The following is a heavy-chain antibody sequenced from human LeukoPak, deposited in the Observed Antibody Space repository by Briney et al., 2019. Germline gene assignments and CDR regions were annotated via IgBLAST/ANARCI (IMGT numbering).Heavy chain of an antibody. J-gene: IGHJ4*02. CDR3: AKDCPITFGGVIVNYFDY. CDR2: ISGSGGST. D-gene: IGHD3-16*02. Sequence: PGGSLRLSCAASGFTVSSNYMSWVRQAPGEGLEWVSAISGSGGSTYYADSVKGRFTISRDNSKNTLYLQMNSLRAEDTAVYYCAKDCPITFGGVIVNYFDYWGQGTLVTVSS. V-gene: IGHV3-23*01. CDR1: GFTVSSNY.